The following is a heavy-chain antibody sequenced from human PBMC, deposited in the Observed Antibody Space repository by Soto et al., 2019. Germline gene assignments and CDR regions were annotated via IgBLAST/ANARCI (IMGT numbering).Heavy chain of an antibody. D-gene: IGHD6-19*01. CDR2: INPNSGGT. J-gene: IGHJ3*02. CDR3: ARVSSGPHHDAFDI. Sequence: ASVKVSCKASGYTFTGYYMHWVRQAPVQGLEWMGWINPNSGGTNYAQKFQGRVTMTRDTSISTAYMELSRLRSDDTAVYYCARVSSGPHHDAFDIWGQGTMVTVSS. V-gene: IGHV1-2*02. CDR1: GYTFTGYY.